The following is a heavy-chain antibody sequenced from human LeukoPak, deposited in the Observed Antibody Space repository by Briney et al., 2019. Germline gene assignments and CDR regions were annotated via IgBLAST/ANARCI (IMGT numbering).Heavy chain of an antibody. CDR3: ARDADWGYDAFDI. V-gene: IGHV6-1*01. D-gene: IGHD7-27*01. CDR2: TYYKSKWYT. J-gene: IGHJ3*02. Sequence: SQTLSLTCGISGDNVSVSRDVWNWIRQSPSRGLEWLGRTYYKSKWYTDFAVSVKSRITISPDTSKNQFSLQLNSVTPEDTAVYYCARDADWGYDAFDIWGQGTMVTVSS. CDR1: GDNVSVSRDV.